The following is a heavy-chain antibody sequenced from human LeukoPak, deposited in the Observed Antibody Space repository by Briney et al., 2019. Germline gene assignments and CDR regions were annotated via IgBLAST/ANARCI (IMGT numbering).Heavy chain of an antibody. CDR3: AKGFGELSYYFGY. CDR1: GFTFSSYG. J-gene: IGHJ4*02. CDR2: IWYDGSNK. V-gene: IGHV3-33*06. D-gene: IGHD3-10*01. Sequence: PGGSLRPSCAASGFTFSSYGMHWVRQAPGKGLEWVAVIWYDGSNKYYADSVKGRFTISRDNSKNTLYLQMNSLRAEDTAVYYCAKGFGELSYYFGYWGQGTLVTVSS.